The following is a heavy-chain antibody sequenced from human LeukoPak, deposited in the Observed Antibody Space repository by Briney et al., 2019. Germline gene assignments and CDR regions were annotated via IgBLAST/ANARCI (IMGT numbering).Heavy chain of an antibody. Sequence: SETLSLTCTVSGGSISSYYWSWIRQPPGKGLEWIGFIYYSGSTNYNPSLKSRVTISVDTSKNQFSLKVSSVTAADTAVYYCARLSYYDFWSGYYTSPNYMDVWGKGTTVTVSS. CDR3: ARLSYYDFWSGYYTSPNYMDV. CDR2: IYYSGST. D-gene: IGHD3-3*01. V-gene: IGHV4-59*01. J-gene: IGHJ6*03. CDR1: GGSISSYY.